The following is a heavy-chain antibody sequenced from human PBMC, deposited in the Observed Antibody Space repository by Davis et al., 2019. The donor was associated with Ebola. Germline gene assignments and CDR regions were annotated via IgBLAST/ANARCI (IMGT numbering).Heavy chain of an antibody. J-gene: IGHJ2*01. V-gene: IGHV3-74*01. CDR1: GFAFGSFW. Sequence: PGGSLRLSCVASGFAFGSFWMHWVRQVPGKGLVWLSRINTDGTITDYADAVKGRVAISRDSGTNTLYLQMTSLTVDDTAVYFCAREEWSERYFDLWGRGALVTVSA. CDR2: INTDGTIT. CDR3: AREEWSERYFDL. D-gene: IGHD3-3*01.